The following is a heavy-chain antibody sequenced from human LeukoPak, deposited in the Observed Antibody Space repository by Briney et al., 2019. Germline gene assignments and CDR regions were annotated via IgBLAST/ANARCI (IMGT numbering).Heavy chain of an antibody. CDR3: ARHPTRGYYDSRMDRVDY. J-gene: IGHJ4*02. D-gene: IGHD3-22*01. Sequence: SETLSLXCTVSGGSITSSSYYWGWIRQPPGKGLEWIGTIYYSGITYYNPSLRSRVTISVDTSKNQVSLRLSSVTAADTAVYYCARHPTRGYYDSRMDRVDYWGQGTLVTVSS. CDR1: GGSITSSSYY. CDR2: IYYSGIT. V-gene: IGHV4-39*01.